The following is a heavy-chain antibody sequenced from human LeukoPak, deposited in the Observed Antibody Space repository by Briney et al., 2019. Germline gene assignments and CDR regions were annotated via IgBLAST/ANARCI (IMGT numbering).Heavy chain of an antibody. CDR2: ISASGGGT. J-gene: IGHJ4*02. CDR3: AKGGGFPSDY. Sequence: GGSLRLSCAASGITFSTYAMSWVRQAPGKGLEWVSGISASGGGTYYADSVKGRFTISRDNSKNTLYLQMNSLRAEDTAVYYCAKGGGFPSDYWGQGTLVTVSS. V-gene: IGHV3-23*01. D-gene: IGHD3-10*01. CDR1: GITFSTYA.